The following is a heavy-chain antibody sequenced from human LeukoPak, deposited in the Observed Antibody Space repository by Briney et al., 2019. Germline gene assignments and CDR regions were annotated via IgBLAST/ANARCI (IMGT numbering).Heavy chain of an antibody. D-gene: IGHD1-20*01. CDR1: GFTFSDFY. V-gene: IGHV3-11*01. CDR3: ARRRYNWNAIDY. J-gene: IGHJ4*02. CDR2: ISSSGSTI. Sequence: GGSLRLSCAASGFTFSDFYMSWVRQARGKGMEWVSYISSSGSTIYYADSVKGRFTISRDNAKNSLYLQMNSLRAEDTAVYYCARRRYNWNAIDYWGQGTLVTVSS.